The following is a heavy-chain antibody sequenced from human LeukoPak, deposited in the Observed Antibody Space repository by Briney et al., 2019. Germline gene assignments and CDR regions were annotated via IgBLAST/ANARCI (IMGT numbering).Heavy chain of an antibody. CDR2: IYSGGST. J-gene: IGHJ6*03. CDR3: ASQQSFHYYYMDV. D-gene: IGHD2/OR15-2a*01. V-gene: IGHV3-66*04. CDR1: GFTVSSNY. Sequence: GGSLRLSCAASGFTVSSNYMSWVRQAPGKGLEWVSVIYSGGSTYYADSVKGRFTISRDNAKNTLYLQMNSLRAEDTAVYYCASQQSFHYYYMDVWGKGTTVTVSS.